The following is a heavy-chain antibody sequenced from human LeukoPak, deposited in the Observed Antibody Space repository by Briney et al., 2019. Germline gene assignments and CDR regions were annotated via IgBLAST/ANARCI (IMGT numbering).Heavy chain of an antibody. V-gene: IGHV3-13*01. D-gene: IGHD3-9*01. CDR1: GFTFSSYD. Sequence: GGSLRLSCAASGFTFSSYDMHWVSQATGKGLEWVSAIGTAGDTYYPGSVKGRFTISRESAKNSLYLQMNSLRAGDTAVYYCARGYDILTGDNYFDYWGQGTLVTVSS. CDR3: ARGYDILTGDNYFDY. J-gene: IGHJ4*02. CDR2: IGTAGDT.